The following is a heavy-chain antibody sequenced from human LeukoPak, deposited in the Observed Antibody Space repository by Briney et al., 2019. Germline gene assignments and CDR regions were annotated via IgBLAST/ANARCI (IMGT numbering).Heavy chain of an antibody. J-gene: IGHJ4*02. Sequence: GRSLTLSCAASGFTFSSYGMHWVRQAPGKGLEWVAVIWYDGSNKYYADSVKGRFTISRDNSKNTLYLQMNSLRADDTAVYYCASEGYSYGFRGGVKGGFDYWGQGTLVTVSS. CDR3: ASEGYSYGFRGGVKGGFDY. CDR2: IWYDGSNK. D-gene: IGHD5-18*01. V-gene: IGHV3-33*01. CDR1: GFTFSSYG.